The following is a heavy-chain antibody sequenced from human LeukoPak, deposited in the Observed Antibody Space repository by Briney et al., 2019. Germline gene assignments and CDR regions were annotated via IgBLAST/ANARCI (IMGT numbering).Heavy chain of an antibody. V-gene: IGHV3-74*01. CDR2: IKSDGSST. J-gene: IGHJ4*02. D-gene: IGHD2-15*01. CDR3: ARTFAAAHIDY. Sequence: GGSLRLSCAASGGTFSGYWMHWVRQAPGQGLVWVSRIKSDGSSTTYADSVKGRFTISRDNAKNTLYLEMNSLRAEDTAVYYCARTFAAAHIDYWGQGTLVTVSS. CDR1: GGTFSGYW.